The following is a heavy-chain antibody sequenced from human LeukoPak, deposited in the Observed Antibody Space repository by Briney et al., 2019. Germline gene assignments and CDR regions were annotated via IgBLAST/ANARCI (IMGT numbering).Heavy chain of an antibody. V-gene: IGHV1-2*02. CDR2: IFPNTGGT. D-gene: IGHD2-2*02. CDR1: GYTFTGYY. CDR3: ARDFSQYTGY. J-gene: IGHJ4*02. Sequence: ASVKVSCKASGYTFTGYYIHWVRQAPGQGLEWMGWIFPNTGGTKFAQKFQGRFTMTRDTSISTAYMELSSLRSDDTAIYYCARDFSQYTGYWGQGTLVTVSS.